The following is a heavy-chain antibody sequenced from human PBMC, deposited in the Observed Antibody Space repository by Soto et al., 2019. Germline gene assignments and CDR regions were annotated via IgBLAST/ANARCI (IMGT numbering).Heavy chain of an antibody. CDR1: GGSISSGGYY. D-gene: IGHD2-2*01. CDR3: ARVDCSSTSCYDYYYYYGMDV. V-gene: IGHV4-31*03. J-gene: IGHJ6*02. Sequence: QVQLQESGPGLVKPSQTLSLTCTVSGGSISSGGYYWSWIRQHPGKGLEWIGYIYYSGNTYYNPSLKSRVTISVDTSKNQFSLKLSSVTAADTAVYYCARVDCSSTSCYDYYYYYGMDVWGQGTTVTVSS. CDR2: IYYSGNT.